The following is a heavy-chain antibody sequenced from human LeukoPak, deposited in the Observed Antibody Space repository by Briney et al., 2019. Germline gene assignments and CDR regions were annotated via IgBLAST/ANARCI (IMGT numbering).Heavy chain of an antibody. J-gene: IGHJ6*02. CDR2: INHSGST. CDR3: ARGMRYQLFNYGMDV. Sequence: SETLSLTCAVHGGSFSGYYWSWIRQPPGKGLEWIGEINHSGSTNYNPSLKSRVTISVDTSKNQFSLKLSSVTAADTAVYYCARGMRYQLFNYGMDVWGQGTTVTVSS. D-gene: IGHD2-2*01. V-gene: IGHV4-34*01. CDR1: GGSFSGYY.